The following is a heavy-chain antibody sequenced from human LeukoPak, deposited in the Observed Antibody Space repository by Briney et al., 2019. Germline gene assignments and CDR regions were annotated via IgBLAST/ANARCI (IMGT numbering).Heavy chain of an antibody. V-gene: IGHV1-2*02. CDR1: GYTFTGYY. Sequence: ASVKVSCKASGYTFTGYYMHWVRQAPGQGLEWMGWINPNSGGTNYAQKFQGRVTMTRDTSISTAYMELSRLRSDDTAVYYCAREHGGRPYYYYGMDVWGQGTTVTVSS. D-gene: IGHD4-23*01. J-gene: IGHJ6*02. CDR2: INPNSGGT. CDR3: AREHGGRPYYYYGMDV.